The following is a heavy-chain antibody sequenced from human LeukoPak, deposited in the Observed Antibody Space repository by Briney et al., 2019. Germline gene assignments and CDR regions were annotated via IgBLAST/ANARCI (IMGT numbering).Heavy chain of an antibody. CDR2: INPNSGST. D-gene: IGHD3-22*01. J-gene: IGHJ4*02. V-gene: IGHV1-2*02. CDR1: GYTFTGYY. CDR3: ARGHYYDSSGYFPSQFDY. Sequence: GASVKVSCKASGYTFTGYYMHWVRQAPGQGLEWMGWINPNSGSTNYAQKFQGRVTMTRDTSISTAYMELSRLRSEDTAVYYCARGHYYDSSGYFPSQFDYWGQGTLVTVSS.